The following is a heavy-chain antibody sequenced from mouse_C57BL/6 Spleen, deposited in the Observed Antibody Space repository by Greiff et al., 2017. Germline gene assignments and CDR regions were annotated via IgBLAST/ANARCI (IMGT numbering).Heavy chain of an antibody. CDR2: IYPRSGNT. D-gene: IGHD1-1*01. CDR1: GYTFTSYG. V-gene: IGHV1-81*01. Sequence: VQLQQSGAELARPGASVKLSCKASGYTFTSYGISWVKQRTGQGLEWIGEIYPRSGNTYYNEKFKGKATLTADKSSSTAYMELRSLTSEDSAVYFCARREYYYGSSYGYWGQGTTLTVSS. CDR3: ARREYYYGSSYGY. J-gene: IGHJ2*01.